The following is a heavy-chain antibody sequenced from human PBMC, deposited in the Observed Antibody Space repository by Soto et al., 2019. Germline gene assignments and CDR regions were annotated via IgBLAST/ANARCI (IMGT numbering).Heavy chain of an antibody. J-gene: IGHJ6*02. D-gene: IGHD2-15*01. CDR3: ARDIVVVVAAGGMDV. CDR2: IIPILGIA. V-gene: IGHV1-69*04. CDR1: GGTFSSYT. Sequence: ASVKVSCRASGGTFSSYTISWVRQAPGQGLEWMGRIIPILGIANYAQKFQGRVTITADKSTSTAYMELSSLRSEDTAVYYCARDIVVVVAAGGMDVWGQGTTVTLSS.